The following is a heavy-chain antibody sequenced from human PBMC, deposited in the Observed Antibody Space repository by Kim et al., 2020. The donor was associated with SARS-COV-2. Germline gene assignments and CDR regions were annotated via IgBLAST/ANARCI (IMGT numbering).Heavy chain of an antibody. CDR3: ARGHRAALGNYLDY. V-gene: IGHV3-23*01. D-gene: IGHD2-15*01. J-gene: IGHJ4*02. Sequence: DSMKGQFTISRDNYRNTLSLHMSSQRTEDTAIYYCARGHRAALGNYLDYWGQGTLVTVSS.